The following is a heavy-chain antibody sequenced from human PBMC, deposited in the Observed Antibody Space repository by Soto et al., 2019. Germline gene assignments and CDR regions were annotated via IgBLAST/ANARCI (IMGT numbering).Heavy chain of an antibody. V-gene: IGHV4-31*03. CDR2: IYYSGST. D-gene: IGHD3-3*01. Sequence: SETLSLTCTVSGGSISSGGYYWSWIRQHPGKGLEWIGYIYYSGSTYYNPSLKSRVTISVDTSKNQFSLKLSSVTAADTAVYYCARVLSVYDFWSGPNWFDPWGQGTLVTVSS. J-gene: IGHJ5*02. CDR1: GGSISSGGYY. CDR3: ARVLSVYDFWSGPNWFDP.